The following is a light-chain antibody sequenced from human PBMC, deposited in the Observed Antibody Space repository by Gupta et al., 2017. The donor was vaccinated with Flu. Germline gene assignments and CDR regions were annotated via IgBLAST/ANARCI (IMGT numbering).Light chain of an antibody. Sequence: ETKLTQSHSSLPPPEGDRVTITCRASQSISTYLNWYQQKPGKAPELLIYAASTLQSGVPSRFSGSGSGTDFTLTISSLQAEDSARFYCQQSYSKPYTFGQGTKLEIK. V-gene: IGKV1-39*01. CDR1: QSISTY. CDR2: AAS. CDR3: QQSYSKPYT. J-gene: IGKJ2*01.